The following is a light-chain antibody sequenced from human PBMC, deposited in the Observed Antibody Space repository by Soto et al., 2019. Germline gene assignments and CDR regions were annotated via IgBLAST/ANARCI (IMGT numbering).Light chain of an antibody. CDR2: GAS. J-gene: IGKJ3*01. CDR1: QSVSSSY. Sequence: EIVLTQSPGTLSLSPGERATLSCRASQSVSSSYLAWYQQKPGQAPRLLIYGASSRATGIPDRFSGSGSGTDFTLTSIRLEPEDVAVYYCQQYGSSAFTFGPGTKVDIK. CDR3: QQYGSSAFT. V-gene: IGKV3-20*01.